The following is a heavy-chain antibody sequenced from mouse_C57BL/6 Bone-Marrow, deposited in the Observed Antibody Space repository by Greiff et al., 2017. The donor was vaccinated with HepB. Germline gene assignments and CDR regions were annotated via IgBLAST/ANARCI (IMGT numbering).Heavy chain of an antibody. CDR1: GYTFTSYW. J-gene: IGHJ3*01. CDR2: IDPSDSYT. V-gene: IGHV1-59*01. Sequence: VQLQQSGAELVRPGTSVKLSCKASGYTFTSYWMHWVKQRPGQGLEWIGVIDPSDSYTNYNQKFKGKATLTVDTSSSTAYMQLSSLTSEDSAVYYCARWGTTVVAPVAYWGQGTLVTVSA. CDR3: ARWGTTVVAPVAY. D-gene: IGHD1-1*01.